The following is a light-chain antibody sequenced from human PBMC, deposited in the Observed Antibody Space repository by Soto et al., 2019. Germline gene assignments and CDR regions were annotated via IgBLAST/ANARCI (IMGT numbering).Light chain of an antibody. CDR2: GAS. CDR3: QQSYNTPLT. CDR1: QSISSY. J-gene: IGKJ4*01. V-gene: IGKV1-39*01. Sequence: IQMPQSPSSLSASVGDRVTITCRASQSISSYLNWYQQKPGKAPKLLIYGASSFQSGVPSRFSGSGSGAYFTLTISSLQPEDFATYYCQQSYNTPLTFGGGTKVDIK.